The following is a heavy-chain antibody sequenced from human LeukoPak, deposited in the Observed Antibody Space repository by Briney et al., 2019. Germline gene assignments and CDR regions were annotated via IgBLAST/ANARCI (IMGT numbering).Heavy chain of an antibody. D-gene: IGHD6-19*01. J-gene: IGHJ5*02. Sequence: SETLSLSCTVSGGSISSYYWSWIRQPPGKGLEWIGYIYYSGSTNYNPSLKSRVTISVDTSKNQFSLKPSSVTAADTAVYYCARQVWLDIDPWGQGTLVTVSS. CDR3: ARQVWLDIDP. CDR2: IYYSGST. CDR1: GGSISSYY. V-gene: IGHV4-59*08.